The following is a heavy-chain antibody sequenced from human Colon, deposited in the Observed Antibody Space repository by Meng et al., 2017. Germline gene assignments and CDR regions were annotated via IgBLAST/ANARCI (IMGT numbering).Heavy chain of an antibody. D-gene: IGHD1/OR15-1a*01. Sequence: QMQLRESGPGLVKPSGPLSLTCAVSGVSISTTNWWTWFRQSPGKGLEWIGEIAHTGRTNYNRSLKSRVTVSMDKSKNHFSLNVTSVTAADTAVYYCGTTDINYCPIHYWGQGTLVTVSS. CDR1: GVSISTTNW. CDR2: IAHTGRT. V-gene: IGHV4-4*02. J-gene: IGHJ4*02. CDR3: GTTDINYCPIHY.